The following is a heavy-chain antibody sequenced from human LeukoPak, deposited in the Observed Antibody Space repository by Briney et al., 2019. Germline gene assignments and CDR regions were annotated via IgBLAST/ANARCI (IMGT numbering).Heavy chain of an antibody. Sequence: SETLSLTCAVSGGSISSGDYSWNWIRQPPGKGLEWIGYIYYNGATYYNPSLKSRVTISVDTSKNQFSLKLSSVTAADTAVYYCARQSLNTRLFDYWGHGTLVTVSS. CDR2: IYYNGAT. CDR3: ARQSLNTRLFDY. CDR1: GGSISSGDYS. D-gene: IGHD5-18*01. J-gene: IGHJ4*01. V-gene: IGHV4-30-4*07.